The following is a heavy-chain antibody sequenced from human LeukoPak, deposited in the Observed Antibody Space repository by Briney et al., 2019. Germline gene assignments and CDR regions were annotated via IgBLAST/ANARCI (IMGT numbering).Heavy chain of an antibody. J-gene: IGHJ4*02. D-gene: IGHD3-22*01. Sequence: SETLSLTCNVSGDSISRYYWGWIRQPPGKGLEWIGYIYYSGSTHFNPSLKSRATISVDPSRSQFSLKLNSVTAADTALYYCARDRDNSDYYFDYWGQGILVTVSS. V-gene: IGHV4-59*13. CDR2: IYYSGST. CDR1: GDSISRYY. CDR3: ARDRDNSDYYFDY.